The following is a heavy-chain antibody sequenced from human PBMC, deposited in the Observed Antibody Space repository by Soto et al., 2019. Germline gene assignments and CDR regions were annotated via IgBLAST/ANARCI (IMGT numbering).Heavy chain of an antibody. CDR2: IYYSGST. D-gene: IGHD4-17*01. CDR1: GGSISSYY. V-gene: IGHV4-59*01. Sequence: SETLSLTCTASGGSISSYYWSWIRQPPGKGLEWIGYIYYSGSTNYNPSLKSRITISVDTSKNQFSLKLTSATAADTAVYYCSRDVDFGVEDVCGQGTTVTV. CDR3: SRDVDFGVEDV. J-gene: IGHJ6*02.